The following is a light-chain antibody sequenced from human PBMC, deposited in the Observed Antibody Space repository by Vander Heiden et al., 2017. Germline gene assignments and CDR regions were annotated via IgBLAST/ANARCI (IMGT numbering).Light chain of an antibody. V-gene: IGKV3-20*01. CDR2: GAS. Sequence: DIVLTQSPGTLSLSPGERATLSCRASQSVRSNYLAWYQQKPGQSPRLLIYGASSRAIGIPDRFSGSGSGTDFTLSISRLEPEDFAVYFCQQYATLITFGQGTRL. J-gene: IGKJ5*01. CDR1: QSVRSNY. CDR3: QQYATLIT.